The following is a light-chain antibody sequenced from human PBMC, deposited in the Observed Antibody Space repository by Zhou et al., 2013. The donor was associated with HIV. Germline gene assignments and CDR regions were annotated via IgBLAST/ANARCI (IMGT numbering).Light chain of an antibody. CDR2: AAS. Sequence: AIRMTQSPSSFSASTGDRVTITCRASQGISSYLAWYQQKPGKAPKLLIYAASSLQSGVPSRFSGSGSGTDFTLTINSLQPEDFATYYCQQSYSTPPAFGGGPRWRSN. CDR1: QGISSY. CDR3: QQSYSTPPA. J-gene: IGKJ4*01. V-gene: IGKV1-8*01.